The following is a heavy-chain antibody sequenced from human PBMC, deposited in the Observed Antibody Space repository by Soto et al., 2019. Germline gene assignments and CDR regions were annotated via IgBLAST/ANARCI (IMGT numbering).Heavy chain of an antibody. CDR1: GFTFSSYG. CDR2: ISYDGSNK. CDR3: AKESNRVGAPIFLVWRWFDP. J-gene: IGHJ5*02. V-gene: IGHV3-30*18. Sequence: GGSLRLSCAASGFTFSSYGMHWVRQAPGKGLEWVAVISYDGSNKYYADSVKGRFTISRDNSKNTLYLQMNSLRAEDTAVYYCAKESNRVGAPIFLVWRWFDPWGQGTLVTVSS. D-gene: IGHD3-9*01.